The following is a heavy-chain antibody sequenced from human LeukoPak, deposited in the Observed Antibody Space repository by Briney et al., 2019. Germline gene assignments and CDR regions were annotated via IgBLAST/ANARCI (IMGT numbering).Heavy chain of an antibody. CDR2: IISIFGTA. V-gene: IGHV1-69*13. CDR1: GGTFSSYA. CDR3: ARARGDYTLYNWFDP. Sequence: SVKVSCKASGGTFSSYAISWVRQAPGQGLEWMGGIISIFGTANYAQKFQGRVTITADESTSTAYMELSSLRSEDTAVYYCARARGDYTLYNWFDPWGQGTLVTVSS. D-gene: IGHD4-17*01. J-gene: IGHJ5*02.